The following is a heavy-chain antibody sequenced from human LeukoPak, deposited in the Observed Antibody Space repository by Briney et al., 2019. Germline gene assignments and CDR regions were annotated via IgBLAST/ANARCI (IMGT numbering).Heavy chain of an antibody. CDR1: GFTFDDYA. CDR2: ISWNSGSI. CDR3: ARERVLRYFDWLPPDY. V-gene: IGHV3-9*01. Sequence: PGGSLRLSCAASGFTFDDYAMHWVRQAPGKGLEWVSGISWNSGSIGYADSVKGRFTISRDNAKNSLYLQMNSLRAEDTAVYYCARERVLRYFDWLPPDYWGQGTLVTVSS. D-gene: IGHD3-9*01. J-gene: IGHJ4*02.